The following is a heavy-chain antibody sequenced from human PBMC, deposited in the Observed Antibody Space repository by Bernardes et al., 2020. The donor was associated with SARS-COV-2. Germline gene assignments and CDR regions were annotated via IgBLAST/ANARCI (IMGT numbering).Heavy chain of an antibody. CDR1: GFTFSNYA. V-gene: IGHV3-23*01. CDR2: ISSGGSGT. CDR3: AKDREPNFGSGSLDY. J-gene: IGHJ4*02. D-gene: IGHD3-10*01. Sequence: GGSLRLSCAASGFTFSNYAMNWVRQAPGKGLEWVSVISSGGSGTYYADSLKGRFTISRDNSKNTLYLQMISLRAEDTAVYYCAKDREPNFGSGSLDYWGQG.